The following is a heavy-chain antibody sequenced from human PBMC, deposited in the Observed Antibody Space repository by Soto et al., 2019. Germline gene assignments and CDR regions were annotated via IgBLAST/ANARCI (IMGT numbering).Heavy chain of an antibody. D-gene: IGHD1-26*01. CDR1: GYTFNSYV. CDR3: ARDNVGGELHKGDLEY. J-gene: IGHJ4*02. CDR2: INAGNGKT. Sequence: QVQLVQSGAEVKKPGASVKVSCKASGYTFNSYVLHWVRQAPGQRLEWMGWINAGNGKTKYSQKFQRRLTFARDSSASTAYMELSSLRSEDTALYCCARDNVGGELHKGDLEYRGQGTLVTVSS. V-gene: IGHV1-3*01.